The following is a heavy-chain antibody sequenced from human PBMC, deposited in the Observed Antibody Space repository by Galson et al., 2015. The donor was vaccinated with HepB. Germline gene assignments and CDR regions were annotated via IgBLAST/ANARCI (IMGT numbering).Heavy chain of an antibody. CDR2: ISSSSSTI. CDR3: ARGHGFGYGDYHPVVYL. J-gene: IGHJ4*02. CDR1: GFTFSSYS. D-gene: IGHD4-17*01. Sequence: SLRLSCAASGFTFSSYSMNWVRQAPGKGLEWVSYISSSSSTIYYADSVKGRFTISRDNAKNSLYLQMNSLRDEDTAVYYCARGHGFGYGDYHPVVYLWGQGTLVTVSS. V-gene: IGHV3-48*02.